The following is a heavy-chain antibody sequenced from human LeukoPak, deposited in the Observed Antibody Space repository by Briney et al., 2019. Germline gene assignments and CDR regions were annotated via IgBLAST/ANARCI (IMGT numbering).Heavy chain of an antibody. CDR1: GFTFSSYE. V-gene: IGHV3-48*03. Sequence: GGSLRLSCAASGFTFSSYEMNWVRQAPGKGLEGVSYISSSGSTIYYADSVKGRFTISRDNAKNSPYLQMNSLRAEDTAVYYCAELGITMIGGVWGKGTTVTISS. CDR3: AELGITMIGGV. CDR2: ISSSGSTI. D-gene: IGHD3-10*02. J-gene: IGHJ6*04.